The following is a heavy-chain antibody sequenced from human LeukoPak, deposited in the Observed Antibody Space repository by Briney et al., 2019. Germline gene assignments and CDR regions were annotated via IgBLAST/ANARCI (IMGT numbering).Heavy chain of an antibody. V-gene: IGHV3-48*04. CDR1: GFTFSSYG. Sequence: GGSLRLSCAASGFTFSSYGMTWVRQAPGKGLEWVSYISSSSSTIYYADSVKGRFTISRDNAKNSLYLQMNSLRAEDTAVYYCAREDSSGWYYFDYWGQGTLVTVSS. J-gene: IGHJ4*02. D-gene: IGHD6-19*01. CDR3: AREDSSGWYYFDY. CDR2: ISSSSSTI.